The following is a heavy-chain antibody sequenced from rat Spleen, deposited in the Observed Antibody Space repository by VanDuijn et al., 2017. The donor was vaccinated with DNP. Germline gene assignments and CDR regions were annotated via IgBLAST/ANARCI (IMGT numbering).Heavy chain of an antibody. CDR1: GFTFNNYW. J-gene: IGHJ4*01. CDR2: ITSSGGST. D-gene: IGHD1-4*01. CDR3: ARPLPGYRVYAMDA. Sequence: EVQLVESGGDLVQPGRSLKLSCVASGFTFNNYWMTWIRQVPGKGLEWVASITSSGGSTYYPDSVKGRFTISRDNAKNTLYLQMNSLRSEDTATYYCARPLPGYRVYAMDAWGQGTSVTVSS. V-gene: IGHV5-31*01.